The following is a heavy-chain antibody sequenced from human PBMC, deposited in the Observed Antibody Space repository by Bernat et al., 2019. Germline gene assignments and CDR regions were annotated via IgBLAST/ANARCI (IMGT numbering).Heavy chain of an antibody. CDR3: ARGLSHYGPDY. J-gene: IGHJ4*02. CDR2: INHSGST. CDR1: GGSFSGYY. V-gene: IGHV4-34*01. Sequence: QLQLQESGPGLLKPSETLSLTCAVYGGSFSGYYWSWIRQPPGKGLEWIGEINHSGSTNYNPSLKSRVTISVDTSKNQFSLKLSSVTAADTAVYYCARGLSHYGPDYWGQGTLVTVSS. D-gene: IGHD3-10*01.